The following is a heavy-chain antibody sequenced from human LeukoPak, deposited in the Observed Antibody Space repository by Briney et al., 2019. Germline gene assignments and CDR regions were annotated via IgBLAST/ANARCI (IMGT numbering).Heavy chain of an antibody. CDR1: GGSISSSSYY. Sequence: SETLSLTCTVSGGSISSSSYYWGWIRQPPGTGLEWIGSSYYSGSTYYNPSLKSRVTISVDTSKNQFSLNLSSVTAADTAVYYCARHGYYYYYMDVCGKGTTVTVSS. CDR2: SYYSGST. J-gene: IGHJ6*03. V-gene: IGHV4-39*01. CDR3: ARHGYYYYYMDV.